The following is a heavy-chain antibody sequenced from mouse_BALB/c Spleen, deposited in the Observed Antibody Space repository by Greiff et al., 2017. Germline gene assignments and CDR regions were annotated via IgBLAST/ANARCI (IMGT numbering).Heavy chain of an antibody. Sequence: EVQLVESGGGLVQPGGSLRLSCATSGFTFSDFYMEWVRQPPGKRLEWIAASRNKANDYTTEYSASVKGRFIVSRDTSQSILYLQMNALRAEDAAIYYCARDEGQLGLHYAMDYWGQGTSVTVSS. CDR3: ARDEGQLGLHYAMDY. J-gene: IGHJ4*01. V-gene: IGHV7-1*02. D-gene: IGHD3-2*01. CDR1: GFTFSDFY. CDR2: SRNKANDYTT.